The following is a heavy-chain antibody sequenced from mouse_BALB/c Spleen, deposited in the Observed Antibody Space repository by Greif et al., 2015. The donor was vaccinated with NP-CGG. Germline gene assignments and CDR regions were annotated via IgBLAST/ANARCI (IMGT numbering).Heavy chain of an antibody. V-gene: IGHV1S41*01. J-gene: IGHJ2*01. D-gene: IGHD1-2*01. CDR1: GYTFTSYW. Sequence: DLVKPGASVKLSCKASGYTFTSYWINWIKQRPGQGLEWIGRIAPGSGSTYYNEMFKGKATLTVDTSSSTAYIQLNSLPSEDSAVYFCARYYYGYTYFDYWGQGTTLTVSS. CDR3: ARYYYGYTYFDY. CDR2: IAPGSGST.